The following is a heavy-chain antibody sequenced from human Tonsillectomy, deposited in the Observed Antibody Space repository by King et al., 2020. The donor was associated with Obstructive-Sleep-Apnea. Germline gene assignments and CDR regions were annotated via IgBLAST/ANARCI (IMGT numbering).Heavy chain of an antibody. CDR3: ARHIELPTGPYYYALDV. V-gene: IGHV4-39*01. D-gene: IGHD2-8*02. CDR2: IYHSGST. Sequence: LPLQESGPGLVKPSETLSLTCTVSGGSISSSSHYWAWIRQPPGKGLEWIGSIYHSGSTHYNPSLKSRVTILVDRSKNQFSLKLSSVTAAHTAVYSCARHIELPTGPYYYALDVWGQGTTVTVSS. J-gene: IGHJ6*02. CDR1: GGSISSSSHY.